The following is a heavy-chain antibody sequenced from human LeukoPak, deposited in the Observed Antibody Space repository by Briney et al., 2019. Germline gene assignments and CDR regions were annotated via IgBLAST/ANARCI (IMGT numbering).Heavy chain of an antibody. J-gene: IGHJ4*02. CDR1: GFMFSNYN. CDR3: ARLSSGWYQDY. D-gene: IGHD6-19*01. V-gene: IGHV3-21*06. CDR2: ITSSSSYI. Sequence: PGGSLRLSCAASGFMFSNYNINWVRQAPGKGLEWVSSITSSSSYIYYADSVRGRFTISRDNAKNSLFLQMNSLRAEDTAVYYCARLSSGWYQDYWGQGTLVTVSS.